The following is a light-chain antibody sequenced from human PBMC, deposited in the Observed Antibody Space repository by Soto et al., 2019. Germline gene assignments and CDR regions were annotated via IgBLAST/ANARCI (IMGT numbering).Light chain of an antibody. Sequence: EIVLTQSPGTLSLSPGERTTLSCRASQTVSSTYVAWYQQKPGQAPRLLIYAESSRATGIPDRFSGSGSGTDFTLTIRRLEPEDFAVYYCQQYGVSVTFGGGTKVEV. V-gene: IGKV3-20*01. CDR2: AES. CDR3: QQYGVSVT. CDR1: QTVSSTY. J-gene: IGKJ4*01.